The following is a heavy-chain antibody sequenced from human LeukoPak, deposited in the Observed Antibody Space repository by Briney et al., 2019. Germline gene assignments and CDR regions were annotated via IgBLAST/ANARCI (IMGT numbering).Heavy chain of an antibody. J-gene: IGHJ4*02. Sequence: PGGSLRLSCAASGFMFDDYDMSWVRQAPGKGLEWVSGINWNAGSTAYADSVKGRFTISRDNAKNSLYLQMNSLRAEDTALCYCARAFKYSMSGYYFDYWGQGTLVTVSS. D-gene: IGHD2-21*01. CDR2: INWNAGST. V-gene: IGHV3-20*04. CDR1: GFMFDDYD. CDR3: ARAFKYSMSGYYFDY.